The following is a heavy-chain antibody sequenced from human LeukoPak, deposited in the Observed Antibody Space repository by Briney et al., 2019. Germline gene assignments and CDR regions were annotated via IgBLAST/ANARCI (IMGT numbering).Heavy chain of an antibody. CDR1: GFTFSSYG. J-gene: IGHJ6*02. CDR3: ARDRYYYDSSGYWGQITYYYYYGMDV. V-gene: IGHV3-30*03. CDR2: ISYDGSNI. Sequence: PGRSLRLSCAASGFTFSSYGMHWVRQAPGKGLVWVAIISYDGSNIYYADSVKGRFTISRDNSKNTLYLQMNSLRAEDTAVYFCARDRYYYDSSGYWGQITYYYYYGMDVWGQGTTVTVSS. D-gene: IGHD3-22*01.